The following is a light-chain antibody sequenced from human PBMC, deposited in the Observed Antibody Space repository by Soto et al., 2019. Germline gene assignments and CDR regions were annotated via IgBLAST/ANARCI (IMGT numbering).Light chain of an antibody. CDR1: QSVSYH. J-gene: IGKJ4*01. CDR3: QQRSNWPALT. V-gene: IGKV3-11*01. CDR2: DAS. Sequence: EVVLTQFPANLSLSPGESATLPCRASQSVSYHLAWYQQKPGQAPSLLIYDASSRAPGIPARFSGSGSGTDFTLKISSLEPEDFAIYYCQQRSNWPALTFGGGTKVEIK.